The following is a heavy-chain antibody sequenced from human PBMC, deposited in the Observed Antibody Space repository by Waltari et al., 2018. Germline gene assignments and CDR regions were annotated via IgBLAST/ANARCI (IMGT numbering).Heavy chain of an antibody. J-gene: IGHJ4*02. CDR3: GRGFYGYDY. D-gene: IGHD6-25*01. V-gene: IGHV1-2*06. CDR1: GYTFSDRY. Sequence: QVQLVQSGAEVRQPGASVRVSCTASGYTFSDRYIHWVRQAPGQGLEWMGRLIPISGATNYARKFQGRVSMTRDTSISAVYMELSSLTSDDTAVYYCGRGFYGYDYWGQGTLVTVSS. CDR2: LIPISGAT.